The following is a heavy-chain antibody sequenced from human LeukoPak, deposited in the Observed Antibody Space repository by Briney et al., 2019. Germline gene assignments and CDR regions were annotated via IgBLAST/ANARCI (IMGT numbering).Heavy chain of an antibody. CDR2: ISYSSSYT. J-gene: IGHJ4*02. Sequence: GGSLRLSCAASGFTFSDYYLSWIRQAPGKGLEWLSYISYSSSYTNYADSVKGRFTISRDNSKNTLYLQMNSLRAEDTAIYYCAKTGGGTTFFDSWGQGTLVTVSS. D-gene: IGHD1-7*01. CDR1: GFTFSDYY. V-gene: IGHV3-11*03. CDR3: AKTGGGTTFFDS.